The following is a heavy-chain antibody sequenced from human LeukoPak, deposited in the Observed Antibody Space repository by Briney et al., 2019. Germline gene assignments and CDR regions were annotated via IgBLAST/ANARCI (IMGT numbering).Heavy chain of an antibody. D-gene: IGHD3-22*01. V-gene: IGHV1-46*01. J-gene: IGHJ3*02. CDR3: TRGYYYDSSGSTKSSAFDI. CDR1: GYSFTSYY. Sequence: ASVKVSCKASGYSFTSYYIHWVRQAPGQGLEWMGIINPTGGTTSYAQKSQGRVTMTRDTSTSTVYMELSSLRSEDTAVYYCTRGYYYDSSGSTKSSAFDIWGQGTMVTVSS. CDR2: INPTGGTT.